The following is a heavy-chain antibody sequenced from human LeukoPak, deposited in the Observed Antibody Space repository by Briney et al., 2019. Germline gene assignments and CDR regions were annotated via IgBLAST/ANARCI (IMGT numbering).Heavy chain of an antibody. Sequence: GGSLRLSCAASGFTFSSYSMNWVRQAPGKGLEWVSSISSSSSYIYYADSVKGRFTISRDNAKNSLYLQMNSLRAEDTAVYYCARDFRRWQQLVRGFDIWGQGTMVTVSS. V-gene: IGHV3-21*01. J-gene: IGHJ3*02. CDR2: ISSSSSYI. CDR3: ARDFRRWQQLVRGFDI. D-gene: IGHD6-13*01. CDR1: GFTFSSYS.